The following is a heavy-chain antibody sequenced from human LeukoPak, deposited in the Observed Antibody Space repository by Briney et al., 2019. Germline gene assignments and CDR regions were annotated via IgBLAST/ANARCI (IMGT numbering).Heavy chain of an antibody. CDR2: INHSGST. V-gene: IGHV4-34*01. Sequence: PSETLSLTCAVYGGSFSGYYWSWIRQPPGKGLEWIGEINHSGSTSYNPSLKSRVTISVDTSKNQFSLKLSFVTAADTAVYYCARMIGCSGGSCFHDAFDIWGQGTLVTVSS. CDR1: GGSFSGYY. J-gene: IGHJ3*02. CDR3: ARMIGCSGGSCFHDAFDI. D-gene: IGHD2-15*01.